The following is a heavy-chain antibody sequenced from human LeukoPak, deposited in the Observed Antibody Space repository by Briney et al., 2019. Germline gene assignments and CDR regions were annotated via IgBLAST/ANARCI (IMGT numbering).Heavy chain of an antibody. CDR3: AKDRIVMSGFFDY. Sequence: PGGSLRLSCVVSGFSVSNNYIIWVRQAPGNGLERVSVIYGDGRTSHSASVRGRFTISRDNSKNTLYLQMISLRVEDTAIYYCAKDRIVMSGFFDYWGQGTLVTVSS. J-gene: IGHJ4*02. V-gene: IGHV3-53*01. CDR2: IYGDGRT. D-gene: IGHD6-19*01. CDR1: GFSVSNNY.